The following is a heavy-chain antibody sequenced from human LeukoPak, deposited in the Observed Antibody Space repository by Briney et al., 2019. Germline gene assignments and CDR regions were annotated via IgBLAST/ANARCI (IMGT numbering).Heavy chain of an antibody. CDR1: GDSINSFY. J-gene: IGHJ4*02. D-gene: IGHD2-2*01. CDR2: IYTSGST. V-gene: IGHV4-4*07. CDR3: ARGVVAAVGSFDY. Sequence: SETLSLTCTVSGDSINSFYWSRIRQPAGKGLEWIGRIYTSGSTNYSPSLKSRVTMSVDTSKNQFSLKLSSVTAADTAVYYCARGVVAAVGSFDYWGQGTQVTVSS.